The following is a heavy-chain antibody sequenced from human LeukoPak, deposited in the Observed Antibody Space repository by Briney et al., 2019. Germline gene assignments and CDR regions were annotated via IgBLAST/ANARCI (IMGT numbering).Heavy chain of an antibody. CDR3: SRRLLGSNHFDY. D-gene: IGHD3-16*01. Sequence: SETLSLTCSVSGYVISSHYWSWIRQPPGKGLEWIGYIYYSGSTDYNPSLKSRVTMSVDTSKTQFSLRLSSVTAADTAVYYCSRRLLGSNHFDYWGQGNLVTVSS. J-gene: IGHJ4*02. CDR2: IYYSGST. CDR1: GYVISSHY. V-gene: IGHV4-59*11.